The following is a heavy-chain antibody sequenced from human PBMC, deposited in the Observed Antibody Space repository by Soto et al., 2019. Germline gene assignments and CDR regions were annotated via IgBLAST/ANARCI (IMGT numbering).Heavy chain of an antibody. CDR3: ARDISGSYWGDSYYYGMDV. CDR2: IYTSGST. D-gene: IGHD1-26*01. Sequence: SETLSLTCTVSGGSISSYYWSWIRQPAGKGLEWIGRIYTSGSTNYNPSLKSRVTMSVDTSKNQFSLKLSSVTAADTAVYYCARDISGSYWGDSYYYGMDVWGQGTTVTVSS. V-gene: IGHV4-4*07. J-gene: IGHJ6*02. CDR1: GGSISSYY.